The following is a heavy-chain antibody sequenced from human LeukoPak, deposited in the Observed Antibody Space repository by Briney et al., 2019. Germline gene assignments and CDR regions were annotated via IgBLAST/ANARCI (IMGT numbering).Heavy chain of an antibody. D-gene: IGHD3-22*01. CDR1: GYTFTSYG. CDR3: ARDHSTYYYDSSGYYC. Sequence: ASVEVSCKASGYTFTSYGISWVRQAPGQGLEWMGWISAYNGNTKYAQKLQGRVTMTTDTSTSTAYMELRSLRSDDTAVYYCARDHSTYYYDSSGYYCWGQGTLVTVSS. CDR2: ISAYNGNT. V-gene: IGHV1-18*01. J-gene: IGHJ4*02.